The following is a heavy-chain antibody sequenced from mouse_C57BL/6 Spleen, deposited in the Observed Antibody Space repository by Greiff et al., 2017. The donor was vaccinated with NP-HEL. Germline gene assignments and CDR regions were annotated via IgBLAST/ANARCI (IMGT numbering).Heavy chain of an antibody. J-gene: IGHJ1*03. Sequence: EVKVVESEGGLVQPGSSMKLSCTASGFTFSDYYMAWVRQVPEKGLEWVANINYDGSSTYYLDSLKSRFIISRDNAKNILYLQMSSLKSEDTATYYCARDLPYYGSSFYWYFDVWGTGTTVTVSS. V-gene: IGHV5-16*01. D-gene: IGHD1-1*01. CDR3: ARDLPYYGSSFYWYFDV. CDR1: GFTFSDYY. CDR2: INYDGSST.